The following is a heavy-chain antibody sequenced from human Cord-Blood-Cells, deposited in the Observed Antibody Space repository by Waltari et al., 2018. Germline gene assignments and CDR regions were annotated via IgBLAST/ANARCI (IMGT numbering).Heavy chain of an antibody. CDR3: AATYCGGDCYSGYAFDI. Sequence: EVQLLESGGGLVQPGGSQRLSCAASGFTVSSSAMSWVRQAPGKGLECVSAISGSGGSTDYADSVKGRFTISRDNSKNTLYLQMNSLRAEDTAVYYCAATYCGGDCYSGYAFDIWGQGTMVTVSS. CDR1: GFTVSSSA. V-gene: IGHV3-23*01. D-gene: IGHD2-21*02. J-gene: IGHJ3*02. CDR2: ISGSGGST.